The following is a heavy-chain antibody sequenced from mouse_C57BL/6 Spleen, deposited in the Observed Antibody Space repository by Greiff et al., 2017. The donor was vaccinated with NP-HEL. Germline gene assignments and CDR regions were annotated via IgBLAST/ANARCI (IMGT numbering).Heavy chain of an antibody. CDR3: TSPGGYGAMDY. J-gene: IGHJ4*01. Sequence: VKLMESGAELVRPGASVTLSCKASGYTFTDYEMHWVKQTPVHGLEWIGAIDPETGGTAYNQKFKGKAILTADKSSSTAYMELRSLTSEDSAVYYCTSPGGYGAMDYWGQGTSVTVSS. D-gene: IGHD1-1*02. CDR2: IDPETGGT. CDR1: GYTFTDYE. V-gene: IGHV1-15*01.